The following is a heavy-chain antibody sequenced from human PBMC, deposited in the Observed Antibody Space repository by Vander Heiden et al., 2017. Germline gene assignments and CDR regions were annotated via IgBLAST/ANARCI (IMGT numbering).Heavy chain of an antibody. CDR1: GYTFSNYE. D-gene: IGHD2-2*01. Sequence: QEQLVQSGAEVKKPGASVQVSCKASGYTFSNYEINWVRQAAGQGLEWVGWMDPKTGNTGYAQKFQSRVTMTWNTSITTVYMELRSLRSEDTAVYYCARYCSSNSCYKFDSWGQGTLVSVSS. J-gene: IGHJ4*02. CDR2: MDPKTGNT. V-gene: IGHV1-8*01. CDR3: ARYCSSNSCYKFDS.